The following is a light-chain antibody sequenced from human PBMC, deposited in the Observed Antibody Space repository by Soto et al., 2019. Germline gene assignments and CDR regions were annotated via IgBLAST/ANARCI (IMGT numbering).Light chain of an antibody. V-gene: IGKV1-5*03. Sequence: DIQMTQSPATLSAAVGDRVTITCGASQSISTWLAWHQQKVGKAPKPLIYKASSLESGVPSRFSGSGSGTEFTIKISRMQTDDDATYYCQHYSSYPINFGGGTKVDIK. CDR3: QHYSSYPIN. CDR2: KAS. J-gene: IGKJ4*01. CDR1: QSISTW.